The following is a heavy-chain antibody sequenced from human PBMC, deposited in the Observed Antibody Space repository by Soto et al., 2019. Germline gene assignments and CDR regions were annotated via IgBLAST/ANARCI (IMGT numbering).Heavy chain of an antibody. V-gene: IGHV4-59*01. CDR1: GGSISSYY. J-gene: IGHJ2*01. CDR2: IYYSGST. Sequence: QVQLQESGPGLVKPSETLSLTCTVSGGSISSYYWSWIRQPPGKGLEWIGYIYYSGSTNYNPSLKSRVTLSVDTSKNQFSLKLSSVTAADTAVYYCARSYSSSWYFDLWGRGTLVTVSS. D-gene: IGHD6-13*01. CDR3: ARSYSSSWYFDL.